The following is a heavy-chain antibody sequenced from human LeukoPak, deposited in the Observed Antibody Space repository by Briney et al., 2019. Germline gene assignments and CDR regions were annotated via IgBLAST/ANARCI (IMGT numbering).Heavy chain of an antibody. D-gene: IGHD5-24*01. J-gene: IGHJ4*02. CDR1: GFTFDDYA. CDR2: ISWNSGTI. Sequence: GGSLRLSCAASGFTFDDYAMHWVRQAPGKGLEWVSGISWNSGTIGYADSVKGRFTISRDNAKNSLYLQMNSLRAEDTALYYCARGEMATEDIDYWGQGTLVTVSS. V-gene: IGHV3-9*01. CDR3: ARGEMATEDIDY.